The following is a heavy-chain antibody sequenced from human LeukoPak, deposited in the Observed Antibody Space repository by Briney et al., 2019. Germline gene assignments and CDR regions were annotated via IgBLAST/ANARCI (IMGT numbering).Heavy chain of an antibody. Sequence: PGGSLRLSCAASGFTFSGSAMHWVRQASGKGLEWVGRIRSKANSYATAYAASVKGRFTISRDDSKNTAYLQMNSLKTEDTAVYYCAKGGDYYYYYMDVWGKGTTVTVSS. V-gene: IGHV3-73*01. CDR1: GFTFSGSA. CDR3: AKGGDYYYYYMDV. J-gene: IGHJ6*03. CDR2: IRSKANSYAT.